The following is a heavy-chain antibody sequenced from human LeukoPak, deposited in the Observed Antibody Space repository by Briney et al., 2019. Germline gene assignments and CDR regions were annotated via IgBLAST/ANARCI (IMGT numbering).Heavy chain of an antibody. CDR2: IFHSGST. CDR3: ARVAAGIGFFQH. CDR1: GGSISDTNYY. J-gene: IGHJ1*01. V-gene: IGHV4-39*07. Sequence: SETLSLTCTVSGGSISDTNYYWGWILQPPGKGLEWIGIIFHSGSTYYNPSLKSRVTISVDTSKNQLSLKLSSVTAADTAVYYCARVAAGIGFFQHWGQGTLVTVSS. D-gene: IGHD6-13*01.